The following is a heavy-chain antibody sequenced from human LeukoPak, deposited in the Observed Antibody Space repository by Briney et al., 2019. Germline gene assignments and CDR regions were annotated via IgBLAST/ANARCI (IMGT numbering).Heavy chain of an antibody. CDR2: ISYDGSNK. V-gene: IGHV3-30*18. Sequence: GGSLRPSCAASGFTFSSYGMHWVRQAPGKGLERVAVISYDGSNKYYADSVKGRFTISRDNSKNTLYLQMNSLRAEDTAVYYCAKSYCSGGSCYGYSDYWGQGTLVTVSS. J-gene: IGHJ4*02. CDR1: GFTFSSYG. CDR3: AKSYCSGGSCYGYSDY. D-gene: IGHD2-15*01.